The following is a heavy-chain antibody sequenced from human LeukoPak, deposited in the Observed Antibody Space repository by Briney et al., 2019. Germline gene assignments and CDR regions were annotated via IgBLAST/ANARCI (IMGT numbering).Heavy chain of an antibody. Sequence: SETLSLTCAVYGGSFSGYYWSWIRQPPGKGLEWIGEINHSGSTNYNPSLKSRVTISVDTSKNQFSLKLSSVTAADTAVYYCARMIGRQWPFDYWGQGTLVTVSS. CDR2: INHSGST. CDR3: ARMIGRQWPFDY. J-gene: IGHJ4*02. V-gene: IGHV4-34*01. D-gene: IGHD6-19*01. CDR1: GGSFSGYY.